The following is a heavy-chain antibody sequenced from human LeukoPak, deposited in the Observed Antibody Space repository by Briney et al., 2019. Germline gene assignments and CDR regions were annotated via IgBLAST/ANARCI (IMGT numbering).Heavy chain of an antibody. J-gene: IGHJ4*02. CDR3: ARGRGVGDY. Sequence: PSETLSLTCDVYGGSFSGYYWSWIRQPPGKGLEWIGEINHSGSTNYNPSLKSRVTISVDTSKNQFSLKLSSVTAADTAVYYCARGRGVGDYWGQGTLVTVSS. D-gene: IGHD3-10*01. V-gene: IGHV4-34*01. CDR2: INHSGST. CDR1: GGSFSGYY.